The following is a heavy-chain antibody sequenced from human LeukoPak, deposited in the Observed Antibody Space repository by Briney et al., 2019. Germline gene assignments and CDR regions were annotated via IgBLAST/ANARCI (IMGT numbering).Heavy chain of an antibody. Sequence: ASVKVSCKASGGTLSSYAISWVRQAPGQGLEWMGGIIPIFGTANYAQKFQGRVTITADESTSTAYMELSSLRSEDTAVYYCAREGDILTGYAFDYWGQGTLVTVSS. CDR3: AREGDILTGYAFDY. D-gene: IGHD3-9*01. CDR2: IIPIFGTA. CDR1: GGTLSSYA. V-gene: IGHV1-69*01. J-gene: IGHJ4*02.